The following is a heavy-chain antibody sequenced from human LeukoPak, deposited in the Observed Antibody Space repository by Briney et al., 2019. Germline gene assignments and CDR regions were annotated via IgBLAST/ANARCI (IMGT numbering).Heavy chain of an antibody. CDR2: FYSGGST. J-gene: IGHJ4*02. Sequence: GGSLRLSCAASGFTVSSSFMSWVRQAPGKGLEWVAVFYSGGSTYYADSVKGRFTISRDNSKNTLYLQMNGLRAEDTAVYYCAKDGVDYSFEYRGQGTLVTVST. V-gene: IGHV3-53*01. D-gene: IGHD4-11*01. CDR1: GFTVSSSF. CDR3: AKDGVDYSFEY.